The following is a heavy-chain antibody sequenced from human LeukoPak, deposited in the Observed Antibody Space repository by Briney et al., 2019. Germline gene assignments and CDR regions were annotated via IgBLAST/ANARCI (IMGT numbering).Heavy chain of an antibody. D-gene: IGHD3-22*01. CDR1: GFSFKSYA. Sequence: GGSLRLSCAASGFSFKSYAMSWVRQAPGKGLEWVSAINNDGDSTYSADSVKGRFTISRDNSKNTLYLQMNSLRAEDTAVYYCAIKIVVVIIWGQGTLVTVSS. V-gene: IGHV3-23*01. CDR2: INNDGDST. CDR3: AIKIVVVII. J-gene: IGHJ4*02.